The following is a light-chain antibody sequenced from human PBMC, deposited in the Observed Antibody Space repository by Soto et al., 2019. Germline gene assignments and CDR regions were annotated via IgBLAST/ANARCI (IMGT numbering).Light chain of an antibody. CDR2: DAA. CDR3: QQYNNWHTIT. CDR1: VGIKSN. V-gene: IGKV3-15*01. J-gene: IGKJ5*01. Sequence: VVLTQSPDTLSVSPGERATLSCWASVGIKSNLAWYKQRPGQAPRLLIYDAATRATGVPARFSGSGSGTEFTLTISSLKSEDFAVYYCQQYNNWHTITFGPGTRLEIK.